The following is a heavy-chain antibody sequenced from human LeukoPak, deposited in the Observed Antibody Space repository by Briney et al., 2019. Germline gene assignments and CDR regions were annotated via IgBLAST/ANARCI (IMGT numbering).Heavy chain of an antibody. Sequence: GGSLRLSCTASGFTFSTYAMNWVRQVPGKGLEWVAVIVGNGGGIHYADSVEGRFTISRDNYKNTVYLQMNSLRAEDAAVYYCAKDRIPDGRYSIDYWGQGTLVTVSS. CDR2: IVGNGGGI. CDR1: GFTFSTYA. V-gene: IGHV3-23*01. J-gene: IGHJ4*02. D-gene: IGHD3-16*02. CDR3: AKDRIPDGRYSIDY.